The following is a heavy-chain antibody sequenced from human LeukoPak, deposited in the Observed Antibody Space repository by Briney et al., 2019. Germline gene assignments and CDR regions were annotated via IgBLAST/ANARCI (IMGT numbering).Heavy chain of an antibody. CDR1: GFTFDDYA. V-gene: IGHV3-9*01. Sequence: PGGSLRLSCAASGFTFDDYAMHWVRQAPGKGLEWVSGISWNSGSIGYADSVKGRFTISRDNAKNSLYLQMNSLRAEDTALYYCARVRRLVPDYWGQGTLVTVSS. D-gene: IGHD3-9*01. J-gene: IGHJ4*02. CDR3: ARVRRLVPDY. CDR2: ISWNSGSI.